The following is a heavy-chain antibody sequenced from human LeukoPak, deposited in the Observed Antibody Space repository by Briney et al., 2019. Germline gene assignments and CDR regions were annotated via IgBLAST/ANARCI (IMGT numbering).Heavy chain of an antibody. CDR3: AREANLGGAVAVWFDP. Sequence: SETLSLTCTVSGDSISSYYWSWIRQPPGKGLEWIGYIYYSGSTNYNPSLKSRVTISIDTSKIQFSLKLSSVTAADTAVYYCAREANLGGAVAVWFDPWGQGTLVTVSS. D-gene: IGHD6-19*01. CDR2: IYYSGST. J-gene: IGHJ5*02. V-gene: IGHV4-59*01. CDR1: GDSISSYY.